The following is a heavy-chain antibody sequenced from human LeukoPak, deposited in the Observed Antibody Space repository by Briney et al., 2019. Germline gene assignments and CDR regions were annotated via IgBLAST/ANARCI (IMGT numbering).Heavy chain of an antibody. D-gene: IGHD3-10*01. J-gene: IGHJ4*02. Sequence: SETLSLTCAVSGYSITSSSWWGWIRQPPGKGLEWIGYINHSGTTYYNPSLQSRVTMSVDTSKNQFSLKLSSVTAVDTAVYYCARKENVYYYFDYWGQGTLVTVSS. CDR3: ARKENVYYYFDY. V-gene: IGHV4-28*01. CDR1: GYSITSSSW. CDR2: INHSGTT.